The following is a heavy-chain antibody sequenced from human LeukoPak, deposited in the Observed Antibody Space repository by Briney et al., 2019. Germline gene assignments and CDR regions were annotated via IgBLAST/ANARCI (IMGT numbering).Heavy chain of an antibody. CDR2: VDPSDSYI. Sequence: GESLKISCKGSGYNFTSYWISWVRQMPGKGLEWMGRVDPSDSYINYSPSFQGHVTISADKSITTAYLQWSSLKASDTAMYYCARHAGSSWYSKFDPWGQGTLVTVSS. J-gene: IGHJ5*02. V-gene: IGHV5-10-1*01. CDR3: ARHAGSSWYSKFDP. CDR1: GYNFTSYW. D-gene: IGHD6-13*01.